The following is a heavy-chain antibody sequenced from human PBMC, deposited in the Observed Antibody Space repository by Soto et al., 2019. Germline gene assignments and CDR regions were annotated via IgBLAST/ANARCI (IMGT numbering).Heavy chain of an antibody. D-gene: IGHD3-16*01. V-gene: IGHV4-39*01. J-gene: IGHJ4*02. CDR3: SRLWSY. Sequence: QLQLQESGPGLVKPSETLSLTCTVSGGTISSSSYYWGWIRQPPGKGLEWIGNVYRTGSTDYNPSLRSRVTISVDSSKNQFPLKLSSVTAADTAVYYCSRLWSYWGQGTLVTVSS. CDR1: GGTISSSSYY. CDR2: VYRTGST.